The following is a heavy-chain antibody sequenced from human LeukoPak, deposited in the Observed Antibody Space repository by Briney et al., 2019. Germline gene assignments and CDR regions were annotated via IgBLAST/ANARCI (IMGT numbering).Heavy chain of an antibody. V-gene: IGHV3-33*01. J-gene: IGHJ4*02. CDR1: GFTFSKYG. CDR2: IWYDGSDK. Sequence: GRSRRLSCAASGFTFSKYGMHWVRQAPGKGVEWVAVIWYDGSDKYYAGSVKGRFTISRDISKNTLYLQMNSLRAEDTAVYYCARDLVGAIAHGFDYWGQGTLVTVSS. D-gene: IGHD1-26*01. CDR3: ARDLVGAIAHGFDY.